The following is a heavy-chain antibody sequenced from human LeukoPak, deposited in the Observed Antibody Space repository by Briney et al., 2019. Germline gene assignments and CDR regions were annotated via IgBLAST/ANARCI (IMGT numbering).Heavy chain of an antibody. CDR3: ARRAGAYSHPYDY. D-gene: IGHD4/OR15-4a*01. CDR2: IYSDNT. CDR1: GFTVSSNY. J-gene: IGHJ4*02. Sequence: GGSLRLSCAASGFTVSSNYMSWVRQAPGKGLEWVSFIYSDNTHYSDSVKGRFTISRDKSKNTLYLQMNSLRAEDTAVYYCARRAGAYSHPYDYWGQGTLVTVSS. V-gene: IGHV3-53*01.